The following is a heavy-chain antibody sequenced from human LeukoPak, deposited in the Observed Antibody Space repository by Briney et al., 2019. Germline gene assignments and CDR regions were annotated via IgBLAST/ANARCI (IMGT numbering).Heavy chain of an antibody. CDR2: FDPEGGET. J-gene: IGHJ4*02. CDR1: GYTLTELS. Sequence: ASVKVSCKVSGYTLTELSMHWVRQAPGKGLEWMGGFDPEGGETIYAQKFQGRVTMTEDTSTDTAYMELSSLRSEDTAVYYCATSRDYYDSSGYYSDYWGQGTLVTVSS. V-gene: IGHV1-24*01. CDR3: ATSRDYYDSSGYYSDY. D-gene: IGHD3-22*01.